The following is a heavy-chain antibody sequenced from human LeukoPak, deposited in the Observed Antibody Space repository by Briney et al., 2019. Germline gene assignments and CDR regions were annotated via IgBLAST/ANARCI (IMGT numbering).Heavy chain of an antibody. J-gene: IGHJ4*02. CDR2: IWYDGSNK. V-gene: IGHV3-33*01. Sequence: GGSLRLSCAASGFTFSSYGMHWVRQAPGKGLEWVAVIWYDGSNKYYADSVKGRFTISRDNSKNTLYLQMNSLRAEDTAVYYCARDQIAAAVFDYWGQGTLVTVSS. D-gene: IGHD6-13*01. CDR3: ARDQIAAAVFDY. CDR1: GFTFSSYG.